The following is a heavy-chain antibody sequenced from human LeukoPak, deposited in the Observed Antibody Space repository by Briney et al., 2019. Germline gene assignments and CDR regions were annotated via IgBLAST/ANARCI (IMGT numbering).Heavy chain of an antibody. J-gene: IGHJ1*01. CDR1: GFTFSDYY. D-gene: IGHD2-21*02. V-gene: IGHV3-11*01. CDR3: ARGSFVTAISEYFHH. Sequence: GGSLRLSCAASGFTFSDYYMSWIPQAPGKGLEWDSYISSSCSTIYYADSVKGRFTIYRDNAKNSLYLQMNSLRAEDTDVYYCARGSFVTAISEYFHHWGQGTVVTVS. CDR2: ISSSCSTI.